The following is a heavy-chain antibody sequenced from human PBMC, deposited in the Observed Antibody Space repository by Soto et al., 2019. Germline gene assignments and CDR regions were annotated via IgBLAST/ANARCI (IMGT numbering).Heavy chain of an antibody. D-gene: IGHD1-1*01. V-gene: IGHV1-8*01. CDR1: GYTFTSYD. CDR3: ARRAETNGWNGFGADKYYFDF. J-gene: IGHJ4*02. CDR2: MNPSTGNS. Sequence: ASLKVPCKSSGYTFTSYDIYWVRQATGQGLEFMGWMNPSTGNSGYAQKFQGRVTMTSDTSISTAHMELSSLRSEDTAVYYCARRAETNGWNGFGADKYYFDFWGQGTLVNSLL.